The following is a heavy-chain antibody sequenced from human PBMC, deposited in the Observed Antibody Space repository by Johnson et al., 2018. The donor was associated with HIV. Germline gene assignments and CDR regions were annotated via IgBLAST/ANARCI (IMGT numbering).Heavy chain of an antibody. CDR2: ISWNSGSI. CDR3: ARILTMVQGVRCDAFDL. J-gene: IGHJ3*01. CDR1: GFTFDDYA. D-gene: IGHD3-10*01. V-gene: IGHV3-9*01. Sequence: EVQLVESGGGLVQPGRSLRLSCAASGFTFDDYAMHWVRQAPGKGLEWVSGISWNSGSIGYADSVKGRFTISRDNAKNSLYLQMNSLRVEDTALYYCARILTMVQGVRCDAFDLWGQGTMVTVSS.